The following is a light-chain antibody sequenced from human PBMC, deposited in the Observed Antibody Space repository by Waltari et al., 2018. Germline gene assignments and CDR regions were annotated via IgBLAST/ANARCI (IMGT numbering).Light chain of an antibody. CDR3: QQYNSHST. CDR1: QSLINW. V-gene: IGKV1-5*03. J-gene: IGKJ1*01. CDR2: KAS. Sequence: DIQMTQSPSTLSASVGDRVTITCRAIQSLINWLAWFQQKPGKAPKLLIYKASNIESGVPSRFSGRGSGTEFTLTISSLQPDDFATYYCQQYNSHSTFGPGTRVE.